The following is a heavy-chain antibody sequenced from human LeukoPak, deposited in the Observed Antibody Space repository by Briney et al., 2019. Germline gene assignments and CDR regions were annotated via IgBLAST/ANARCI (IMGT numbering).Heavy chain of an antibody. CDR1: GYSISSGYY. CDR3: AREGITMIKAPVAFDI. D-gene: IGHD3-22*01. V-gene: IGHV4-38-2*02. J-gene: IGHJ3*02. CDR2: IYHSGST. Sequence: KPSETLSLTCTASGYSISSGYYWGWIRQPPGKGLEWIGSIYHSGSTYYTPALKRRVTISVDTSKNQCSLKLSSVTAADTAVYYCAREGITMIKAPVAFDIWGQGTMVTVSS.